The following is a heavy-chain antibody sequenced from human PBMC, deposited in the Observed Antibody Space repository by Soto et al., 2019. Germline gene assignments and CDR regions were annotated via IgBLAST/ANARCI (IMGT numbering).Heavy chain of an antibody. J-gene: IGHJ4*02. CDR3: AREKYYGFWSGYYAFDY. D-gene: IGHD3-3*01. Sequence: SLTCTLSGGSISSYYWSWIRQPPGKGLEWIGYIYYSGSTNYNPSLKSRVTISVDTSKNQFSLKLSSVTAADTAVYYCAREKYYGFWSGYYAFDYWGQGTLVTVSS. CDR1: GGSISSYY. V-gene: IGHV4-59*01. CDR2: IYYSGST.